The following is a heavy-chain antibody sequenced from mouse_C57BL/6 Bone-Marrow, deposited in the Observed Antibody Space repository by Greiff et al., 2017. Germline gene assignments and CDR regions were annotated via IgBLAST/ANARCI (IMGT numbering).Heavy chain of an antibody. V-gene: IGHV1-78*01. Sequence: VQLQQSDAELVKPGASVTISCKVSGYTFTDHTIHWMKQRPEQGLEWIGYIYPRDGSTKYNEKFKGKATLTADQSSSTAYMQLNSLTSEDSAVYFCAREGNLLWLRRNYWGQGTTLTVSS. D-gene: IGHD2-2*01. J-gene: IGHJ2*01. CDR2: IYPRDGST. CDR1: GYTFTDHT. CDR3: AREGNLLWLRRNY.